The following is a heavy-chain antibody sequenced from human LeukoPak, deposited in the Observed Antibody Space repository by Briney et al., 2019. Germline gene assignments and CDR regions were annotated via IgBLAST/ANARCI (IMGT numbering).Heavy chain of an antibody. J-gene: IGHJ4*02. Sequence: GGSLRLSCAASGFNFSDSAMSWVRQTPRKGLEWVSLISFNGRNTYYGDSVKGRFTISRDNSKNTVYLQMNSLRAEDTAVYYCAKDRYSSGWYSDFDYWGQGTLVTVSS. V-gene: IGHV3-23*01. D-gene: IGHD6-19*01. CDR2: ISFNGRNT. CDR1: GFNFSDSA. CDR3: AKDRYSSGWYSDFDY.